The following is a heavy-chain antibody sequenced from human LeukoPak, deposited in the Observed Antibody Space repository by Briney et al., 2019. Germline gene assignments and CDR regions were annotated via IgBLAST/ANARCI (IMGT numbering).Heavy chain of an antibody. CDR3: AKDRYSSSLPDWFDP. CDR1: GVTFSSCA. V-gene: IGHV3-30-3*02. J-gene: IGHJ5*02. Sequence: PGRSLRLSCAASGVTFSSCAMHWVRQAPGKGLEWVALISYDGSNKYYADSVKGRFTISRDNSKNTLYLQMNSLRAEDTAVYYCAKDRYSSSLPDWFDPWGQGTLVTVSS. D-gene: IGHD6-6*01. CDR2: ISYDGSNK.